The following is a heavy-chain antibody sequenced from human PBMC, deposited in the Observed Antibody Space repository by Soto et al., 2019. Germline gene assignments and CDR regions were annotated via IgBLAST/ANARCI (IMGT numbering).Heavy chain of an antibody. V-gene: IGHV6-1*01. CDR3: ARFLFRPTAAEVDS. Sequence: QVQLQQSGPRLLRPSQTLSLTCAISGDSVSGNRAAWNWIRQSPSRGLEWLGRTYYRSKWYNDYAEFMRGRISVNPDTSTNQFTLQLDSVTPGDTAVYYFARFLFRPTAAEVDSWGQGTLVTVSS. CDR2: TYYRSKWYN. J-gene: IGHJ4*02. CDR1: GDSVSGNRAA. D-gene: IGHD6-25*01.